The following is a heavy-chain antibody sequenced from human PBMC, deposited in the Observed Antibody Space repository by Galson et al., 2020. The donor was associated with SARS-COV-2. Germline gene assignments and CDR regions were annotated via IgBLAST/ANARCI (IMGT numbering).Heavy chain of an antibody. CDR3: ARSAVRTHDAFEI. D-gene: IGHD2-2*01. V-gene: IGHV1-2*06. J-gene: IGHJ3*02. CDR2: IHPNSGGT. Sequence: ASVKVSCKASGYTFTGYYLHWVRQAPGQGLEWMGRIHPNSGGTDFAQNFQGRVTMTRDTSISTAYMELSRLRFDDSAVYYCARSAVRTHDAFEIWGQGTLVTVSS. CDR1: GYTFTGYY.